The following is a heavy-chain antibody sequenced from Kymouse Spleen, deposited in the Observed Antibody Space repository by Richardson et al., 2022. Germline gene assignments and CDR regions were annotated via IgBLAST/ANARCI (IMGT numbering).Heavy chain of an antibody. V-gene: IGHV4-39*01. CDR1: GGSISSSSYY. Sequence: QLQLQESGPGLVKPSETLSLTCTVSGGSISSSSYYWGWIRQPPGKGLEWIGSIYYSGSTYYNPSLKSRVTISVDTSKNQFSLKLSSVTAADTAVYYCAREGYSSSWYFDLWGRGTLVTVSS. CDR3: AREGYSSSWYFDL. D-gene: IGHD6-6*01. CDR2: IYYSGST. J-gene: IGHJ2*01.